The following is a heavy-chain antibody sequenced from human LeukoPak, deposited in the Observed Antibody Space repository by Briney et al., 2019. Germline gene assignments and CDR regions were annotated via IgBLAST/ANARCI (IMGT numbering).Heavy chain of an antibody. CDR1: GYRFTSYW. Sequence: GESLKISFKGSGYRFTSYWISWVRQMPGKGLEWMGRIDPSDSYTNYSPSFQGHVTISADKSISTAYLQWSSLKASDTAMYYCARHLGLALYGMDVWGKGTTVTVSS. CDR2: IDPSDSYT. J-gene: IGHJ6*04. D-gene: IGHD2-15*01. CDR3: ARHLGLALYGMDV. V-gene: IGHV5-10-1*01.